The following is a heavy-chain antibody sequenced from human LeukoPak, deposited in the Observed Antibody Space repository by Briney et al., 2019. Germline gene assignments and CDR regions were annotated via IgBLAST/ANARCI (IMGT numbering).Heavy chain of an antibody. CDR3: ARDPYGSGSYYYDY. J-gene: IGHJ4*02. CDR2: ISSSSGTI. CDR1: GFTFGSYS. D-gene: IGHD3-10*01. V-gene: IGHV3-48*01. Sequence: PGGSLRLSCDASGFTFGSYSMNWVRQAPGKGLEWVSFISSSSGTIYYADSVKGRFTISRDNAKNSLYLQMNSLRAEDTAVYYCARDPYGSGSYYYDYWGQGTLVTVSS.